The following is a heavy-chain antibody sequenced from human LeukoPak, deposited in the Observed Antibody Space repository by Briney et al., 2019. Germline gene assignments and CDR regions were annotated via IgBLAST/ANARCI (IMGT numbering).Heavy chain of an antibody. V-gene: IGHV4-39*07. D-gene: IGHD5-18*01. CDR3: AKGAGGFSYYNWFDP. J-gene: IGHJ5*02. CDR2: IYYSGTT. CDR1: GGSISSSPYY. Sequence: SETLSLTCTVSGGSISSSPYYWGWVRQPPGKGLEWIGSIYYSGTTHYNPSLESRVTISVDTSKNQFSLKLASVTAADTAIYYCAKGAGGFSYYNWFDPWGQGTLVTVSS.